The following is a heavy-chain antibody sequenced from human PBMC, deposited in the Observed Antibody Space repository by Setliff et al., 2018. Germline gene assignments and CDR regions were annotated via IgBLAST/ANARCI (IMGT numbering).Heavy chain of an antibody. J-gene: IGHJ3*02. CDR1: GGSISSHF. Sequence: SETLSLTCTVSGGSISSHFWSWIRQSPGKGLEWIGYMYASGTTDYKPSRESRVAILADTSKNQFSLKLSSVTAADPAVYYCARDRISRYYDSGAHAFDIWGQGTMVTVSS. D-gene: IGHD3-22*01. CDR2: MYASGTT. V-gene: IGHV4-59*11. CDR3: ARDRISRYYDSGAHAFDI.